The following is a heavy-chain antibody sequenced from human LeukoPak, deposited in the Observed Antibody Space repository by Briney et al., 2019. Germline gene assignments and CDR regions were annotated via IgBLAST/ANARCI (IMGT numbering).Heavy chain of an antibody. Sequence: GGSLRLSCVASGFIVSSYYMTWVRQAPGKGLEWVSVIYSGGSKYYADSVKGRVAISRDNSKNTVFLQMSSVRAEDTAVYYCARSYSNHLFGMDVWGQGTTVTVTS. J-gene: IGHJ6*02. CDR2: IYSGGSK. CDR1: GFIVSSYY. V-gene: IGHV3-66*01. CDR3: ARSYSNHLFGMDV. D-gene: IGHD4-11*01.